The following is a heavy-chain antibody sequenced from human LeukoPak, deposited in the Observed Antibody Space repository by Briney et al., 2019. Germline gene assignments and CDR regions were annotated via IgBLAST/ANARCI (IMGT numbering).Heavy chain of an antibody. Sequence: ASVTLSFKASGYTFTVYYMHWVRQAPGQRLEWMGWINPNSGGKNYAQKFQGRVTMTRDTSISTAYMELSRLRSDDTAVYYCARDLSYYDSSGYYYAEYFQHWGQGTLVTVSS. CDR2: INPNSGGK. V-gene: IGHV1-2*02. J-gene: IGHJ1*01. CDR3: ARDLSYYDSSGYYYAEYFQH. D-gene: IGHD3-22*01. CDR1: GYTFTVYY.